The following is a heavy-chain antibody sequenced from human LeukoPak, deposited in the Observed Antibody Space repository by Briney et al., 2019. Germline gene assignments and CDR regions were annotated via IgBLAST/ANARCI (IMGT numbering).Heavy chain of an antibody. D-gene: IGHD6-13*01. CDR3: ARGYGIAAAGYRH. V-gene: IGHV4-34*01. CDR1: GGSFSGYY. CDR2: INHSGST. Sequence: SETLSHTCAVYGGSFSGYYWSWIRQPPGKGLEWIGEINHSGSTNYNPSLKSRVTISVDTSKNQFSLKLSSVTAADTAVYYCARGYGIAAAGYRHWGQGTLVTVSS. J-gene: IGHJ1*01.